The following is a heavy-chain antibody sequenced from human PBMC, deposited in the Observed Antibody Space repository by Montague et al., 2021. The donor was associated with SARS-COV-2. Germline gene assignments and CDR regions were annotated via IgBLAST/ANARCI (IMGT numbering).Heavy chain of an antibody. CDR1: GGSISSYY. Sequence: SETLSLTCTVSGGSISSYYWSWIRQPQGKGLEWIGYIYYSGSTNYNPSLKSRVTISVDTSKNQFSLKLTSVTAADTAVYYCARGRDGYYHRSALFDYWGQGTLVTVSS. D-gene: IGHD3-22*01. J-gene: IGHJ4*02. CDR2: IYYSGST. CDR3: ARGRDGYYHRSALFDY. V-gene: IGHV4-59*01.